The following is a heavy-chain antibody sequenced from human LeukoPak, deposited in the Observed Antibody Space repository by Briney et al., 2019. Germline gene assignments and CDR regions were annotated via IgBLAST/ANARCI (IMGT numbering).Heavy chain of an antibody. CDR2: INPSSGGT. CDR1: GYTFSDYY. Sequence: ASVKVSCKASGYTFSDYYMHWGRQAPGQGPEWMGWINPSSGGTNYAPKFQGRVTMTRDTSITTAYMELSRLRSDDTAVYYCARPDYYGSGGYYFSWGQGTLVTVSS. CDR3: ARPDYYGSGGYYFS. V-gene: IGHV1-2*02. D-gene: IGHD3-10*01. J-gene: IGHJ4*02.